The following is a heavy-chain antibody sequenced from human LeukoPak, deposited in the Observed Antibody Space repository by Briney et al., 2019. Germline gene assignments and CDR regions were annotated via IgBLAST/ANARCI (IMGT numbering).Heavy chain of an antibody. Sequence: PSETLSLTCTVSGVSMSSSPYYWGWIRQPPGKGLEWIGTIYDSGNTNYNPSLRSRLTISVDTSRNQFSLKLSSVTAADTAVYSCARHDCDSSRCSVNWFDPWGQGTLVTVSS. J-gene: IGHJ5*02. D-gene: IGHD2/OR15-2a*01. CDR3: ARHDCDSSRCSVNWFDP. CDR1: GVSMSSSPYY. V-gene: IGHV4-39*01. CDR2: IYDSGNT.